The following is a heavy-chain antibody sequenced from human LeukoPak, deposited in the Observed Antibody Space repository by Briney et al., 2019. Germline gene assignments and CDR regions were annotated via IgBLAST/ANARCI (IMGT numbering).Heavy chain of an antibody. V-gene: IGHV1-2*02. J-gene: IGHJ4*02. D-gene: IGHD5-12*01. CDR2: VNSNSGGT. CDR1: GYSITGYY. CDR3: ERGERYSDYEFDY. Sequence: ASVTLSCTASGYSITGYYMHWVRHAPAQGLEWMGWVNSNSGGTNYAQKFQSRVTMTRDTSISTAYMDLSRLRSDDTAVYDCERGERYSDYEFDYWGQGTLVTVSS.